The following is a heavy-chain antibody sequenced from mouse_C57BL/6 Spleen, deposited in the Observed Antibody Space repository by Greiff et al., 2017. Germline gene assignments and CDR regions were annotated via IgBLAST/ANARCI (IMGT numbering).Heavy chain of an antibody. CDR3: ARSYYDYDGLWYFDV. CDR2: ISSGSSTI. D-gene: IGHD2-4*01. V-gene: IGHV5-17*01. J-gene: IGHJ1*03. Sequence: DVKLVESGGGLVKPGGSLKLSCAASGFTFSDYGMHWVRQAPEKGLEWVAYISSGSSTIYYADTVKGRFTISRDNAKNTLFLQMTSLRSEDTAMYYCARSYYDYDGLWYFDVWGTGTTVTVSS. CDR1: GFTFSDYG.